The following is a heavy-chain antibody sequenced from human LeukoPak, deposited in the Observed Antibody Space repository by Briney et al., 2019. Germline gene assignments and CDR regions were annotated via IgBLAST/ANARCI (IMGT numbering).Heavy chain of an antibody. CDR3: AKERVNGDYVYYYYGMDV. D-gene: IGHD4-17*01. CDR2: TSSEGSGK. J-gene: IGHJ6*02. V-gene: IGHV3-30*18. CDR1: GFTFNSHE. Sequence: PGGSLRLSCAASGFTFNSHEMNWVRQAPGKGLEWVAVTSSEGSGKHYADSVKGRFTISRDNSKNTLYLRMNSLRAEDTGAYYCAKERVNGDYVYYYYGMDVWGQGTTVTVSS.